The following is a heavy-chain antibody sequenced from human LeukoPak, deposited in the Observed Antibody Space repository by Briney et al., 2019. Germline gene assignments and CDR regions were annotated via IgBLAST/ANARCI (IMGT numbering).Heavy chain of an antibody. D-gene: IGHD6-19*01. CDR1: GGSISSYY. CDR3: ARGESSGWYSADDGWFDP. Sequence: SETLSLTCTVSGGSISSYYWSWIRQPPGKGLEWIGYIYYSGSTNYNPSLKSRVAISVDTFKNQFSLKLSSVTAADTAVYYCARGESSGWYSADDGWFDPWGQGTLVTVSS. V-gene: IGHV4-59*01. CDR2: IYYSGST. J-gene: IGHJ5*02.